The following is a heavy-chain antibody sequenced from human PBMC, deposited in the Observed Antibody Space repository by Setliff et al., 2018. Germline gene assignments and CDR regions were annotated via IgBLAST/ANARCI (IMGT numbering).Heavy chain of an antibody. J-gene: IGHJ3*01. Sequence: GESLKLSCKGSGYRFTSNWVAWVRQMPGKGLEWMGIVFPADPDTRYSPSFQGQVTISADKSINTAYLQWRSLKASGTAVYYCARLGVFPDAFDVWGPGTMVTVS. CDR3: ARLGVFPDAFDV. CDR2: VFPADPDT. V-gene: IGHV5-51*01. CDR1: GYRFTSNW. D-gene: IGHD3-16*01.